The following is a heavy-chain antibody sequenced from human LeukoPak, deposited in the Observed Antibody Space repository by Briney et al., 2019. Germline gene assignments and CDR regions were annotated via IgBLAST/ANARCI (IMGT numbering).Heavy chain of an antibody. Sequence: ASVKVSCKASGYTFTSYAMNWVRQAPGQGLEWMGWINTNTGNPTYAQGFTGRFVFFLDTSVSTAYLQISGLKAEDTAVYYCARDQSSSWSNYYYMDVWGKGTTVTVSS. J-gene: IGHJ6*03. CDR2: INTNTGNP. V-gene: IGHV7-4-1*02. D-gene: IGHD6-13*01. CDR1: GYTFTSYA. CDR3: ARDQSSSWSNYYYMDV.